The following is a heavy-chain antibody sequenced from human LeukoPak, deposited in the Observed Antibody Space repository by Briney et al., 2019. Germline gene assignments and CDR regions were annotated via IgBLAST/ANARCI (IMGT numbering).Heavy chain of an antibody. CDR2: IYYSGNT. D-gene: IGHD6-6*01. J-gene: IGHJ4*02. Sequence: PSETLSLTCTVSGGSISSSTYYWGWIRQPPGKGLEYIGIIYYSGNTYYNPSLKSRVTISVDTSKNQFSLKLSSVTAADTAVYYCARGGLARIAARRFRGIFGYWGQGTLVTVSS. CDR1: GGSISSSTYY. CDR3: ARGGLARIAARRFRGIFGY. V-gene: IGHV4-39*07.